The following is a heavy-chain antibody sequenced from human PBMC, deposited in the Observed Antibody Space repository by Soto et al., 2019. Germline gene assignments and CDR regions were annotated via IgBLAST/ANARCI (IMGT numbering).Heavy chain of an antibody. CDR2: ISYDGSNI. CDR3: ARDIVATIFLFYFDY. J-gene: IGHJ4*02. D-gene: IGHD5-12*01. V-gene: IGHV3-30-3*01. Sequence: QVQLVESGGGVVQPGRSLRLSCAASGFTFSSYAMHWVRQAPGKGLEWVAVISYDGSNIYYADSVKGRFTISRDNSKNTLYLQMNSLRAEDTAVYYCARDIVATIFLFYFDYWGQGTLVTVSS. CDR1: GFTFSSYA.